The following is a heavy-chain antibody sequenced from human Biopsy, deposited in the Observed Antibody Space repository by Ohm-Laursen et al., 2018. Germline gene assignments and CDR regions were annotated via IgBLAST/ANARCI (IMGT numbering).Heavy chain of an antibody. J-gene: IGHJ5*02. CDR2: IYYSGTT. CDR1: GGSVSSGGFY. Sequence: PSQTLSLTCTVSGGSVSSGGFYWSWIRQHPGKGLEWIGYIYYSGTTYYNPSLKSRTTISVDSSKNQFSLRLRSVTAADTAVYYCARGGNGYNYVTPGTWFDPWGRGTPVTVSS. V-gene: IGHV4-31*03. CDR3: ARGGNGYNYVTPGTWFDP. D-gene: IGHD5-24*01.